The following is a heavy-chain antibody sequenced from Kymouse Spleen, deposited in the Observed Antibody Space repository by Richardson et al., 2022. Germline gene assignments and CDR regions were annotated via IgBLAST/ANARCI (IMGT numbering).Heavy chain of an antibody. V-gene: IGHV3-73*02. CDR3: TRRELEGFDP. J-gene: IGHJ5*02. CDR2: IRSKANSYAT. Sequence: EVQLVESGGGLVQPGGSLKLSCAASGFTFSGSAMHWVRQASGKGLEWVGRIRSKANSYATAYAASVKGRFTISRDDSKNTAYLQMNSLKTEDTAVYYCTRRELEGFDPWGQGTLVTVSS. D-gene: IGHD1-1*01,IGHD1-20*01,IGHD1-7*01. CDR1: GFTFSGSA.